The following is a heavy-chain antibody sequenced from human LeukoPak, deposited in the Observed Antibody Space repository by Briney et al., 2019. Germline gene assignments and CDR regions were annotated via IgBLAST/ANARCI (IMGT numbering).Heavy chain of an antibody. Sequence: GSSVKVSCKASGGTFSSYAISWVRQAPGQGLEWMGGIIPIFGTANYAQKLQGRVTMTTDTSTSTAYMELRSLRSDDTAVYYCAREQSSTMIVALYYGMDVWGQGTTVTVSS. CDR2: IIPIFGTA. V-gene: IGHV1-69*05. D-gene: IGHD3-22*01. CDR1: GGTFSSYA. CDR3: AREQSSTMIVALYYGMDV. J-gene: IGHJ6*02.